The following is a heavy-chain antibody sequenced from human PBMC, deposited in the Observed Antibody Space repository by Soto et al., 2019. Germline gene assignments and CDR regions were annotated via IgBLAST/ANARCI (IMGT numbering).Heavy chain of an antibody. Sequence: QVQLVESGGGVVQPGRSLRLSCAASGFTFSSYGIHWVRQAPGKGLEWVAVISYDGSNKYYADSVKGRFTISRDNSKNTLYLQMNSLRAEDTAVYYCAKESTHSFGVVLDYWGQGTLVTVSS. CDR2: ISYDGSNK. CDR3: AKESTHSFGVVLDY. J-gene: IGHJ4*02. V-gene: IGHV3-30*18. CDR1: GFTFSSYG. D-gene: IGHD3-3*01.